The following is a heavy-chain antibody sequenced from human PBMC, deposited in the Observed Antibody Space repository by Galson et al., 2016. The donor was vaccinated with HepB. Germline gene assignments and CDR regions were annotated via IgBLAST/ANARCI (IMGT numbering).Heavy chain of an antibody. D-gene: IGHD3-10*01. CDR1: GFTFSSYA. CDR2: ISGRETT. J-gene: IGHJ4*02. Sequence: SLRLSCAASGFTFSSYAMNWVRQAPGKGLEWVSTISGRETTSYADSMKGRFTISRDNSKNTLFLQMNSLRVEDMAVYYCAKGSDYYGWGSYPYYFDYWGQGTLVTVSS. CDR3: AKGSDYYGWGSYPYYFDY. V-gene: IGHV3-23*01.